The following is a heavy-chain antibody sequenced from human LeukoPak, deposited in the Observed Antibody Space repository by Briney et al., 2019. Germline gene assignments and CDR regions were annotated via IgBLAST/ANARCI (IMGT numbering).Heavy chain of an antibody. CDR2: ISYDGSNK. CDR3: ARTSGESTAALRAPFDY. D-gene: IGHD6-6*01. J-gene: IGHJ4*02. V-gene: IGHV3-30*03. Sequence: PGGSLRLSCAASGFTFSSYGMHWVRQAPGKGLEWVAVISYDGSNKYYADSVKGRFTISRDNSKNTLYLQMNSLRAEDTAVYYCARTSGESTAALRAPFDYWGQGTLATVSS. CDR1: GFTFSSYG.